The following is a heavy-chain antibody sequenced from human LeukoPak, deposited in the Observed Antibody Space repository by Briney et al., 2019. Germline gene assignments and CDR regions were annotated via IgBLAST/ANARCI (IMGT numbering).Heavy chain of an antibody. CDR2: IHYSGST. D-gene: IGHD6-13*01. J-gene: IGHJ4*02. CDR1: GGSISSYY. Sequence: SETLSLTCTVSGGSISSYYWSWIRQPPGKGLEWIGYIHYSGSTNYNPSLKSRVTISVDTSKNQFSLKLTSVTAADTAVYYCAKQQAWHFDSWGQGTLVTVSS. CDR3: AKQQAWHFDS. V-gene: IGHV4-59*01.